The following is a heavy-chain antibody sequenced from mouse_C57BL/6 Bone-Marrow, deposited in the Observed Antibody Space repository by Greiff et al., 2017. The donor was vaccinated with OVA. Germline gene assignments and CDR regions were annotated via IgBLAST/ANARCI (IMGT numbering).Heavy chain of an antibody. CDR2: IWSDGST. Sequence: QVQLKESGPGLVAPSQSLSITCTVSGFSLTSYGVHWVRQPPGKGLEWLVVIWSDGSTTYNSALKSRLSISKDNTKSQVILKMNSLQTDDTAMYYCARHKDSSGYLDYWGQGTTLTVSS. CDR3: ARHKDSSGYLDY. CDR1: GFSLTSYG. D-gene: IGHD3-2*02. V-gene: IGHV2-6-1*01. J-gene: IGHJ2*01.